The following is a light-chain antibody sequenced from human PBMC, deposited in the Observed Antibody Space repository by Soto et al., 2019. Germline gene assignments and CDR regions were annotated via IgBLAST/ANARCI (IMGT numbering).Light chain of an antibody. CDR2: DNT. CDR1: SSNIGAGFD. V-gene: IGLV1-40*01. CDR3: QSYDSSRSGSKV. Sequence: QSVLTQPPSVSGAPGQRVTISCTGTSSNIGAGFDVHWYQQFPGTATKVLIYDNTNRPPAVPDRFSASKSGTSASLAISGLQAEDEADYYCQSYDSSRSGSKVFGTGTKLTVL. J-gene: IGLJ1*01.